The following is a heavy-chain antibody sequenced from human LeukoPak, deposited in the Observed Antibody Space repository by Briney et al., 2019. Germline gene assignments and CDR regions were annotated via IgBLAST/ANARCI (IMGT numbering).Heavy chain of an antibody. CDR1: GGSISSSNCY. Sequence: PSETLSLTCTVSGGSISSSNCYWGWIRQPPGKGLEWIGSIYFSGGTYYNASLKSRVTISVDTSKNQFSLKLSSVTAADTAVYYCARHNTRRGYYYDSSTRRWFDPWGQGTLVTVSS. V-gene: IGHV4-39*01. J-gene: IGHJ5*02. D-gene: IGHD3-22*01. CDR3: ARHNTRRGYYYDSSTRRWFDP. CDR2: IYFSGGT.